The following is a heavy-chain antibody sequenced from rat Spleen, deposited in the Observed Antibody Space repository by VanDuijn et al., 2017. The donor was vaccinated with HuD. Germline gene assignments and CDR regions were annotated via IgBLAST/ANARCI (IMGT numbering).Heavy chain of an antibody. CDR2: ISYGDTSGHSST. CDR3: ARRHYGYTDYFDY. J-gene: IGHJ2*01. V-gene: IGHV5-25*01. D-gene: IGHD1-9*01. Sequence: EVQLVESGGGLVQPGRSMKLSCAASGFTFSNYDMAWVRQAPKKGLEWVAYISYGDTSGHSSTYYRDSVKGRFTISRDIAKSTLSLQMDSLRSEDTATYYCARRHYGYTDYFDYWGQGVMVIVSS. CDR1: GFTFSNYD.